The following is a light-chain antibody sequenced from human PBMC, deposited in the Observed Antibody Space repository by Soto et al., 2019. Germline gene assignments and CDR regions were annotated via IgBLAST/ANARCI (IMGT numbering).Light chain of an antibody. CDR1: NSNIRRHA. CDR3: ATWDDSLNGRAV. J-gene: IGLJ3*02. Sequence: QSVLTQPPSASATPGQRVTISCSGTNSNIRRHAVNWYQQLPGTAPRLLIYDNYQRPSGVPDRFSGSKSGTSASLAISGLQSEDEADYYCATWDDSLNGRAVFGGGTKLTVL. CDR2: DNY. V-gene: IGLV1-44*01.